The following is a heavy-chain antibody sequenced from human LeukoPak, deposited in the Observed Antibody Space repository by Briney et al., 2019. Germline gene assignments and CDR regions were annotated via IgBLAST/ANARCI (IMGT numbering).Heavy chain of an antibody. CDR3: GGIVTAGTVDY. V-gene: IGHV4-4*09. CDR2: IDTSVTT. J-gene: IGHJ4*02. CDR1: VGSVSSYH. D-gene: IGHD2-2*01. Sequence: PPETLSLTCTVCVGSVSSYHWSWIRQTPREGLEWIGYIDTSVTTNYSPSLKSRVIISVDTSKNQFSLKLSSVTAADTSVYYCGGIVTAGTVDYWGQGILVTVSS.